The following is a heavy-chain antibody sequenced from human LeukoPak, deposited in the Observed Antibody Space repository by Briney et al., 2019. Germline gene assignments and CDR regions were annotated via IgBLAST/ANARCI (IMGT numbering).Heavy chain of an antibody. D-gene: IGHD3-16*02. CDR1: GGSIRGYY. CDR2: IYSSGST. J-gene: IGHJ4*02. Sequence: SETLSLTCNVSGGSIRGYYWSWIRQPPGKGLEWIGYIYSSGSTNYNPSLKSRVTMSVDTSKNQFSLKLSSVTAADTAVYYCARVGYDYVWGSYRYTYFDYWGQGTLVTVSS. CDR3: ARVGYDYVWGSYRYTYFDY. V-gene: IGHV4-59*01.